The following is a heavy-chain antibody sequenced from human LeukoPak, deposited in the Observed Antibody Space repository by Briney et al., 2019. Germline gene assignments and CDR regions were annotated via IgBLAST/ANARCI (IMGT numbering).Heavy chain of an antibody. D-gene: IGHD6-19*01. CDR3: TRDMECRGAGFDL. Sequence: SETLSLTCTVSGESLSRSSYFWAGTPPPPGRGRGGIGSVYSSGSTYYNPPLTSQITISVDTSKIQFSPKLAAVSAADTAMYCCTRDMECRGAGFDLWGQGTPVTVSS. CDR2: VYSSGST. J-gene: IGHJ4*02. CDR1: GESLSRSSYF. V-gene: IGHV4-39*07.